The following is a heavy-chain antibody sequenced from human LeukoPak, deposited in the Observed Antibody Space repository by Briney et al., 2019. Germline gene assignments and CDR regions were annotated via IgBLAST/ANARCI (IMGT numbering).Heavy chain of an antibody. V-gene: IGHV3-15*01. CDR2: IKGKPDGATI. CDR1: GFNFTNAW. J-gene: IGHJ4*02. CDR3: TTPTDLAY. Sequence: GRSLRLSCAAAGFNFTNAWMSWVRQAPGKGLEWVGRIKGKPDGATIAYAAPVKGRFTISRDDSRSSLYLQMNSLKTEDTAVYYCTTPTDLAYWGQGALVTVSS.